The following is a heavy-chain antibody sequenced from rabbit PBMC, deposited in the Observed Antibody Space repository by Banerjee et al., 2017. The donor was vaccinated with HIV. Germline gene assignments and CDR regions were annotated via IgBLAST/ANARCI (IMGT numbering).Heavy chain of an antibody. J-gene: IGHJ4*01. CDR1: GLDFSSRYW. D-gene: IGHD4-1*01. Sequence: QEQLEESGGDLVKPGRSLTLTCTASGLDFSSRYWICWVRQAPGKGLEWIACIDVSSGSTHYASWAKGRFTISKTSSTTVTLQMPSLTAADTATYFCARDSAGREDFNLRGQGTLVTVS. CDR3: ARDSAGREDFNL. CDR2: IDVSSGST. V-gene: IGHV1S45*01.